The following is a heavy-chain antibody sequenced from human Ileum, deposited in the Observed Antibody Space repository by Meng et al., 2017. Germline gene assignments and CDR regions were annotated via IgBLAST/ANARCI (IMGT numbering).Heavy chain of an antibody. D-gene: IGHD5-12*01. CDR2: IYHSGRT. Sequence: GPVQVKTSGPLPLPPAVAADSIRTYYEWTWIRHPPEKGLEWIGEIYHSGRTNYNPSLTSRVTMSVDKSKKQISLNLSSVTAADTAVYYCATSGDNSGFYLGYWGPGILVTVSS. CDR3: ATSGDNSGFYLGY. CDR1: ADSIRTYYE. J-gene: IGHJ4*02. V-gene: IGHV4-4*02.